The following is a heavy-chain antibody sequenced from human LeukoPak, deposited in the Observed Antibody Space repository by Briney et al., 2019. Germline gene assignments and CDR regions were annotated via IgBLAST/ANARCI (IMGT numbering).Heavy chain of an antibody. J-gene: IGHJ4*02. CDR2: INPNSGGT. V-gene: IGHV1-2*02. Sequence: ASVKVSCKASGYTFTGYYMHWVRQAPGQGLEWMGWINPNSGGTNYAQKFQGRVTMTRDTSISTAYMELSRLRSDDTAAYYCARGRPYYDFWSGYPLDYWGQGTLVTVSS. CDR3: ARGRPYYDFWSGYPLDY. D-gene: IGHD3-3*01. CDR1: GYTFTGYY.